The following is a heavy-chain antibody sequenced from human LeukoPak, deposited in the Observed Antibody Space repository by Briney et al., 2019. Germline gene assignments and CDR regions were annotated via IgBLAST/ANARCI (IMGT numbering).Heavy chain of an antibody. V-gene: IGHV1-3*01. CDR2: INDGNGNT. J-gene: IGHJ4*02. CDR3: ARDPCSGGTCYIHPFDY. CDR1: GYTFTSYA. Sequence: ASVKVSCKASGYTFTSYALHWVRLAPGQRLEWMGWINDGNGNTKYSQKFQGRVTITRDTSASTAYMELSSLRSEDTAVYYCARDPCSGGTCYIHPFDYWGQGALVTVSS. D-gene: IGHD2-15*01.